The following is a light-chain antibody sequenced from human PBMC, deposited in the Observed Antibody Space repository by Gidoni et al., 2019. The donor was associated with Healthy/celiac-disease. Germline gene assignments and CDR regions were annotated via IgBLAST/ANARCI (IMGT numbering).Light chain of an antibody. Sequence: IVMTQSPATLSVSPGERATLSCRASQSVSSNLAWYQQKPGQAPRLLIYGASTRATGIPARFSGSVSGTEFTLTISSLQSEDFAVYYCQQYNNWLGTFGQGTKVEIK. J-gene: IGKJ1*01. CDR2: GAS. CDR1: QSVSSN. V-gene: IGKV3-15*01. CDR3: QQYNNWLGT.